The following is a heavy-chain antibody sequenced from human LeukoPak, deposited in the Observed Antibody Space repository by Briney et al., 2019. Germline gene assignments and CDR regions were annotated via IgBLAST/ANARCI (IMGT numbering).Heavy chain of an antibody. CDR1: GGTFSSHA. V-gene: IGHV1-69*05. CDR2: IIPIFGTA. CDR3: ARARGITGTLYYFDY. J-gene: IGHJ4*02. D-gene: IGHD1-20*01. Sequence: GASVKVSCKASGGTFSSHAISWVRQAPGQGLEWMGGIIPIFGTANYAQKFQGRVTITTDESTSTAYMELSSLRSEDTAVYYCARARGITGTLYYFDYWGQGTLVTVSS.